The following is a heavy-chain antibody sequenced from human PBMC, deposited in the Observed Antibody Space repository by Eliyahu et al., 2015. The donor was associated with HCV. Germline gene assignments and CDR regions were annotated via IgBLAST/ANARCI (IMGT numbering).Heavy chain of an antibody. D-gene: IGHD1-26*01. J-gene: IGHJ4*02. CDR1: GDXVXSXXAX. CDR3: ARGAREFGTYYVYYFDY. CDR2: XYYRSKWYN. V-gene: IGHV6-1*01. Sequence: QVQLQQSGPGLVKPSQTLSLTCAISGDXVXSXXAXWNWIRQSPXRGLEWLGRXYYRSKWYNDYAVSVKSRITINPDTSKNQFFLQMNSVTPEDTAVYYCARGAREFGTYYVYYFDYWGQGTLVTVSS.